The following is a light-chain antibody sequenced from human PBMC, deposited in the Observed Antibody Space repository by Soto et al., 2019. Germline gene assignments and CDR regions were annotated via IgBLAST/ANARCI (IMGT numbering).Light chain of an antibody. CDR1: SSDVGGYNY. CDR2: EVS. V-gene: IGLV2-14*01. Sequence: QSALTQPASVSGSPGQSITISCTGTSSDVGGYNYVSWYQQHPGKAPKLMIYEVSNRPSRVSNRFSGSKSGNTASLTISGIQAEEEADYYCSSYTRSRTSYVFGTGTKVTV. CDR3: SSYTRSRTSYV. J-gene: IGLJ1*01.